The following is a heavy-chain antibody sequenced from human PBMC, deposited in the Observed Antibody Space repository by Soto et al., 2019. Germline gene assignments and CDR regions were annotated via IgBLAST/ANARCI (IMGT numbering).Heavy chain of an antibody. J-gene: IGHJ4*02. D-gene: IGHD3-22*01. CDR1: GGSIGSYY. Sequence: SETLSLTCTVSGGSIGSYYWSWIRQPPGKGLEWIGYIYYSGSTNYNPSLKSRVTISVDTSKNQFSLKLSSVTAADTAVYYCARGLGNYYDSSGYYQATTIDYWGQGTLVTVSS. CDR3: ARGLGNYYDSSGYYQATTIDY. V-gene: IGHV4-59*01. CDR2: IYYSGST.